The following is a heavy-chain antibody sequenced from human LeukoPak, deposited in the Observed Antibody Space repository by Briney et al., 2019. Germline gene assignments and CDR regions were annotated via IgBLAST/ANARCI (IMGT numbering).Heavy chain of an antibody. CDR1: GYTFTGYY. Sequence: ASVKVSCKASGYTFTGYYMHWVRQAPGQGLEWMGWINPNSGGTNYAQKLQGRVTMTRDTSISTAYMELSSLRSDDTAVYYCAREGANDDYSNYYFDYWGQGTLVTVSS. V-gene: IGHV1-2*02. D-gene: IGHD4-11*01. CDR3: AREGANDDYSNYYFDY. CDR2: INPNSGGT. J-gene: IGHJ4*02.